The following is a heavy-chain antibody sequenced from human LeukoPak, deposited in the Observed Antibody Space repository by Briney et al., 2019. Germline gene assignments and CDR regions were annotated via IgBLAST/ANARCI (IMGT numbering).Heavy chain of an antibody. Sequence: GGSLRLSCTASGFSFSGHWMHWARQLPGKGLVWVSRISPTGSTTSYADSVKGRFTVSRDNAKNTLYLQVNNLRAEDTTVYYCARGPNSNWSGLDFWGQGTLLTVSS. CDR2: ISPTGSTT. V-gene: IGHV3-74*01. CDR1: GFSFSGHW. J-gene: IGHJ4*02. D-gene: IGHD6-6*01. CDR3: ARGPNSNWSGLDF.